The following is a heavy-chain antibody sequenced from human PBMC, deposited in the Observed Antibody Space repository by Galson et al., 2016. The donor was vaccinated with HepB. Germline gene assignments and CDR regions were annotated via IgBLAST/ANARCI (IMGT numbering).Heavy chain of an antibody. D-gene: IGHD5-18*01. V-gene: IGHV3-30*04. J-gene: IGHJ4*02. CDR3: ARVEVDTAMDYYFDY. CDR2: ISYDGSNK. Sequence: SLRLSCAASGFTFSSYAMHWVRQAPGKGLEWVAVISYDGSNKYYADSVKGRFTISRDNSKNTLYLQMSSLRAEDTAVYYCARVEVDTAMDYYFDYWVQGTLVTVS. CDR1: GFTFSSYA.